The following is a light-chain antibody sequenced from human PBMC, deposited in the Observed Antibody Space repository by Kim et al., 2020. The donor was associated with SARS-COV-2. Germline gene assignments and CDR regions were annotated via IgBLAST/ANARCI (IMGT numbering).Light chain of an antibody. CDR1: TKNVGNQG. V-gene: IGLV10-54*04. J-gene: IGLJ3*02. Sequence: RQTATVTCTGNTKNVGNQGAAWLQQHQGQPPKLLSYRNNNRPSGISDRFSASRSGNTASLTITGLQPEDEADYYCSAWDDSLSTWVFGEGTQLTVL. CDR2: RNN. CDR3: SAWDDSLSTWV.